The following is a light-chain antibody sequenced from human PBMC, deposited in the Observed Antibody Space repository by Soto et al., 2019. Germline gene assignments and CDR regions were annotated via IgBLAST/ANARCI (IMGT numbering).Light chain of an antibody. CDR3: CSYAGSRTPYV. Sequence: ALTQPASVSGSPGQSITISCTGTSSDVGSYNLVSWYQQHPGKAPKLMIYEGSKRPSGVSNRFSGSKSGNTASLTISGIQAEDEADYYCCSYAGSRTPYVFGTGTKVTV. J-gene: IGLJ1*01. V-gene: IGLV2-23*01. CDR1: SSDVGSYNL. CDR2: EGS.